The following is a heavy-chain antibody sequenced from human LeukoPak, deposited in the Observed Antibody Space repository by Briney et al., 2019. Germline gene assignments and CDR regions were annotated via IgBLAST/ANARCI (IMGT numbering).Heavy chain of an antibody. CDR3: ARLDTSWSWFDP. D-gene: IGHD5-18*01. V-gene: IGHV4-39*01. CDR2: IYYSGST. J-gene: IGHJ5*02. CDR1: GGSISSSSYY. Sequence: SETLSLTCTVSGGSISSSSYYWGWIRQPPGKGLEWIGSIYYSGSTYYNPSLKSRVTISVDTSKNQISLKLSSVTAADTAVYYCARLDTSWSWFDPWGQGTLVTVSS.